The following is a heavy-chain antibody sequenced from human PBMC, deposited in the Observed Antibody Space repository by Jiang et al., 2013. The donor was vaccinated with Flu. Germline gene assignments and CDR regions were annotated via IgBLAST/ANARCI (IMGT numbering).Heavy chain of an antibody. D-gene: IGHD3-22*01. V-gene: IGHV3-30*18. Sequence: AASGFTFSSYGMHWVRQAPGKGLEWVAVISYDGSNTYYGDSVKGRFTISRDNSKNTLYLQMNSLRAEDTAVYYCAKGMVVVITDDAFDIWGQGTMVTVSS. CDR1: GFTFSSYG. CDR3: AKGMVVVITDDAFDI. J-gene: IGHJ3*02. CDR2: ISYDGSNT.